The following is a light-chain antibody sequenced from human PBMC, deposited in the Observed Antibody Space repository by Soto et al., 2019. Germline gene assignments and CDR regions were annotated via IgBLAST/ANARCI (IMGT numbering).Light chain of an antibody. V-gene: IGKV3-20*01. Sequence: EIVLTQSPGTLSLSPGERATLSCRASQSVSSSYVAWYQQKPGQAPRLLIYGGSSRATGIPDRFSGSGSGTDFTLTISRLEPEDFVVYYCQQSETFGQGTKVEIK. CDR3: QQSET. CDR2: GGS. CDR1: QSVSSSY. J-gene: IGKJ1*01.